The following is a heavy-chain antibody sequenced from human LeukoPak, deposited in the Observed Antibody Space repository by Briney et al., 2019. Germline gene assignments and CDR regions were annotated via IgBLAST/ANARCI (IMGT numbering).Heavy chain of an antibody. CDR3: ARSAGTWFDP. D-gene: IGHD1-1*01. CDR1: GFTFSSYE. CDR2: ISSSGSTI. J-gene: IGHJ5*02. Sequence: EVQLVASGGGLVQSGGTLRLSCTSSGFTFSSYEMNWVRQAQGKGLEWVSYISSSGSTIYYADSVKGRFTISRDNAKNSLYLQMNSLRVEDTAVYYCARSAGTWFDPWGQGTLVTVSS. V-gene: IGHV3-48*03.